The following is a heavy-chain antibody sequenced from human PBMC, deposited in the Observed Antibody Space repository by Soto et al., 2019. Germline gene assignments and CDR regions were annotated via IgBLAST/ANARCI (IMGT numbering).Heavy chain of an antibody. V-gene: IGHV5-51*01. CDR2: IYPGDSDT. Sequence: GESLKISCKSSGYSFTGYWIGWVRQMPGKGLEWMGIIYPGDSDTRYSPSFQGHVTISADKSISTAYLQWSTLKASDTAMYYFARLVFEYVISTPYYNVLHYYGVDVWGQGTTVTVSS. J-gene: IGHJ6*02. CDR3: ARLVFEYVISTPYYNVLHYYGVDV. D-gene: IGHD3-9*01. CDR1: GYSFTGYW.